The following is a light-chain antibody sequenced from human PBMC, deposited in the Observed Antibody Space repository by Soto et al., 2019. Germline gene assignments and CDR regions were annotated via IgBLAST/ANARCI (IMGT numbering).Light chain of an antibody. V-gene: IGLV2-8*01. CDR1: SSDVGGYNF. Sequence: QSALTQPPSASGSPGQSVTISCTGTSSDVGGYNFVSWYQKYPGKAPKLLIFEVSKRPSGVPDRFSGSKSGNTASLRVSRLQAEDEAEYYCCSYGGKNNLIFGAGTKLTVL. CDR3: CSYGGKNNLI. J-gene: IGLJ2*01. CDR2: EVS.